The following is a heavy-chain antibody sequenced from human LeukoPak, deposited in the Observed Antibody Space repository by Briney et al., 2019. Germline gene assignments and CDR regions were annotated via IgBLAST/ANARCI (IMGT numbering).Heavy chain of an antibody. CDR2: ISGSGGST. V-gene: IGHV3-23*01. D-gene: IGHD6-13*01. Sequence: PGGSLRLSCAASGFTFSSYAMSWVRQAPGNGLEGVSAISGSGGSTYYADSVKGRFTISRDNSKTTLYLQMNSLRAEDTAVYSCAKALSSSWYQPIDYWGQGTLVTVSS. J-gene: IGHJ4*02. CDR1: GFTFSSYA. CDR3: AKALSSSWYQPIDY.